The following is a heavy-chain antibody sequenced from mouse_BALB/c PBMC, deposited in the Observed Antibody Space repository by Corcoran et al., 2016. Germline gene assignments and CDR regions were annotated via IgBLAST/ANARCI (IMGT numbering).Heavy chain of an antibody. D-gene: IGHD2-12*01. CDR3: ARYYYSPMDY. CDR1: GYTFTSYV. CDR2: INPFNDGT. J-gene: IGHJ4*01. Sequence: VQLQQSGPELVKPGASVKMSCKASGYTFTSYVMHWVKQKPGQGLEWIGYINPFNDGTKYNEKFKGKATLTSDKSSSTAYMECSSLTAEDSAGYSCARYYYSPMDYWGQGTSVTVSS. V-gene: IGHV1S136*01.